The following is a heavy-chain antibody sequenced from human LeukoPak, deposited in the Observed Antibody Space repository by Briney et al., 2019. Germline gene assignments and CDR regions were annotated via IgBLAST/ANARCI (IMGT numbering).Heavy chain of an antibody. CDR2: MNPNSGNT. CDR1: GYTFTSYG. V-gene: IGHV1-8*02. Sequence: ALVKVSCKASGYTFTSYGISWVRQAPGQGLEWMGWMNPNSGNTGYAQKFQGRVTMTRNTSISTAYMELSSLRSEDTAVYYCARGRAVAGNWGQGTLVTVSS. D-gene: IGHD6-19*01. CDR3: ARGRAVAGN. J-gene: IGHJ4*02.